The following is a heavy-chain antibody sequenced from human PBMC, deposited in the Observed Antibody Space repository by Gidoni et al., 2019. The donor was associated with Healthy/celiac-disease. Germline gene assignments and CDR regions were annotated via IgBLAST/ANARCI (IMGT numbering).Heavy chain of an antibody. CDR2: MSGSGGRT. D-gene: IGHD6-19*01. Sequence: EVQLLASGGGLVQPGGSLRLSCAASGFTFSSYAMRWGRQAPGKGLEWVSAMSGSGGRTYYADSVKGRFTISRDNSKNTLYLQMNSLRAEDTAVYYCANLGIAVADYYFDYWGQGTLGHRLL. CDR1: GFTFSSYA. CDR3: ANLGIAVADYYFDY. V-gene: IGHV3-23*01. J-gene: IGHJ4*02.